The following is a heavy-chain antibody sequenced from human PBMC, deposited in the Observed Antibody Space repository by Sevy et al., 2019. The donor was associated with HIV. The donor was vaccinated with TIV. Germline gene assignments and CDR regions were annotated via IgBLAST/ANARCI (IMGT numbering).Heavy chain of an antibody. CDR1: GFSFDSYG. J-gene: IGHJ6*03. CDR3: GKGGGGHYDPDEIGYYFYYYNMDV. D-gene: IGHD3-22*01. CDR2: ISGSGTRT. Sequence: GGSLRLSCAVSGFSFDSYGMTWVRQAPGKGLEWVSGISGSGTRTYYADSVKGRFIISRDNSKNTLYLQMNSLRSVDTVIYYCGKGGGGHYDPDEIGYYFYYYNMDVWGKGTTVTVSS. V-gene: IGHV3-23*01.